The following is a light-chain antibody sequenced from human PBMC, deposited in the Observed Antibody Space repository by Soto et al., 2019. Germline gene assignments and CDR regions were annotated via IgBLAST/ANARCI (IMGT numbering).Light chain of an antibody. CDR3: QQYNSWPLT. CDR1: QSVSSN. J-gene: IGKJ4*01. CDR2: DIS. Sequence: EIVMTQSPATLSVSPGERATLSCRASQSVSSNLAWYQQKPGKPPRVLIYDISTRATGIPTRFSGSGSGTEFTLTISSLQPEDFPVYYCQQYNSWPLTFGGGTKVDI. V-gene: IGKV3D-15*01.